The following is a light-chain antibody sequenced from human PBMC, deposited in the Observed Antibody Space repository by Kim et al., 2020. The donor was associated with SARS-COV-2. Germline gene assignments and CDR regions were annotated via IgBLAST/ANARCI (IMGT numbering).Light chain of an antibody. J-gene: IGLJ7*01. V-gene: IGLV2-14*03. Sequence: QSALTQPASVSGSPGQSITISCTGTSSDVGGYNYVSWYQQHPGKAPKLMIYDVSNRPSGVSDRFSGPKSGNTASLTISGLQAEDEADYYCSSYTSSTTRAVFGGGTQLTVL. CDR3: SSYTSSTTRAV. CDR2: DVS. CDR1: SSDVGGYNY.